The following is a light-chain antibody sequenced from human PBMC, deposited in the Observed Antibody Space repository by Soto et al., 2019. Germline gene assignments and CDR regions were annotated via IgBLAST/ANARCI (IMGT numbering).Light chain of an antibody. CDR2: DAS. CDR1: QSINIW. Sequence: DIQMTQSPSTLSESVGDRVTITCRASQSINIWLAWYQQKAGKAPKLLIYDASTLDSGVPSRFSGSGSRTEFTLTISSLQPDDFATYYCQQYNSFPWTFGQGTKV. CDR3: QQYNSFPWT. J-gene: IGKJ1*01. V-gene: IGKV1-5*01.